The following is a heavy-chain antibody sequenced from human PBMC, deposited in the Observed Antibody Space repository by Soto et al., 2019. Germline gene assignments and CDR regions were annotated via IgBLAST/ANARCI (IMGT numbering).Heavy chain of an antibody. CDR2: IYYSGST. V-gene: IGHV4-61*01. J-gene: IGHJ6*02. D-gene: IGHD3-22*01. CDR3: ARDDSSGYLRGMDV. Sequence: SETLSLTCTVSGGSVSSGSYYWIWIRQPPGKGLEWIGYIYYSGSTNYNPSLKSRVTISVDTSKNQFSLKLSSVTAADTAVYYCARDDSSGYLRGMDVWGQGTTVTVS. CDR1: GGSVSSGSYY.